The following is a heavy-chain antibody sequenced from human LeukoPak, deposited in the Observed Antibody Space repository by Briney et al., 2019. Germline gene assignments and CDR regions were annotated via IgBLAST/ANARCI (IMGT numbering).Heavy chain of an antibody. V-gene: IGHV3-23*01. CDR3: AKEVVLWFGELSYFDY. CDR1: GFTFSSYA. CDR2: ISGSGGST. Sequence: GGSLRLSCAAPGFTFSSYAMSWVRQAPGKGLEWVSAISGSGGSTYYADSVKGRFTISRDNSKNTLYLQMNSLRAEDTAVYYCAKEVVLWFGELSYFDYWGQGTLDTVSS. J-gene: IGHJ4*02. D-gene: IGHD3-10*01.